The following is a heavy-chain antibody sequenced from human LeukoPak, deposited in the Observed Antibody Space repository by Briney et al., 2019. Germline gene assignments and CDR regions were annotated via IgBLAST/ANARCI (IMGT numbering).Heavy chain of an antibody. D-gene: IGHD5-12*01. V-gene: IGHV3-48*03. CDR3: ARARQQMATSYFDY. Sequence: GGSLRLSCAASGFTFSSYEMNWVRQAPGKGLEWVSYISNTERTIYYADSVRGRFTVSRDNAKNSLYLQMSSLRAEDTAVYYCARARQQMATSYFDYWGQGTLVTVSS. CDR1: GFTFSSYE. CDR2: ISNTERTI. J-gene: IGHJ4*02.